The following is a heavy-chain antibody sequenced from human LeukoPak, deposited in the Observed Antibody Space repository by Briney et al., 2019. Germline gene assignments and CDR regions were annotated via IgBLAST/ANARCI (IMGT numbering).Heavy chain of an antibody. Sequence: AGGSLRLSCAASGFTFSGSAMHWVRQASGKGLEWVGRIRSKANNYATAYAASVKGRFTISRDDSKSTAYLQMNSLTTEDTAVYYCTRIRDGYNEVYDYWGQGTLVTVSS. CDR3: TRIRDGYNEVYDY. CDR2: IRSKANNYAT. CDR1: GFTFSGSA. D-gene: IGHD5-24*01. V-gene: IGHV3-73*01. J-gene: IGHJ4*02.